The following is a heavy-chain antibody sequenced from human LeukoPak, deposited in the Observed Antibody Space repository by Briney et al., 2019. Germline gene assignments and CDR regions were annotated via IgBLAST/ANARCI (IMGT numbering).Heavy chain of an antibody. D-gene: IGHD6-13*01. V-gene: IGHV1-46*01. Sequence: ASVKVSFKASGYTFTSYYIHWVRQAPGQGLEWMGIINPSGGITTYAQKFQRRDTMTRDKSTSTVYMELRRMTSEDTAVYYCARDGKTAAGNNFDYWGQGTLVTVSS. CDR2: INPSGGIT. J-gene: IGHJ4*02. CDR3: ARDGKTAAGNNFDY. CDR1: GYTFTSYY.